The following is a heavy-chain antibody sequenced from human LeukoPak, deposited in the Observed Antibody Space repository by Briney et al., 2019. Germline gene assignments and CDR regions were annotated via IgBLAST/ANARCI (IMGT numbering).Heavy chain of an antibody. J-gene: IGHJ4*02. D-gene: IGHD2-15*01. Sequence: GGSLRLSCAASGFTFSSYWMSWVRQAPGKGLEWVSTISGSGSSTYYSDSVKGRFTVSRDNSKSTLCLQMNSLRAEDTAVYYCAKQLGYCSDGSCYFPYWGQGTLVTVSS. CDR3: AKQLGYCSDGSCYFPY. CDR2: ISGSGSST. V-gene: IGHV3-23*01. CDR1: GFTFSSYW.